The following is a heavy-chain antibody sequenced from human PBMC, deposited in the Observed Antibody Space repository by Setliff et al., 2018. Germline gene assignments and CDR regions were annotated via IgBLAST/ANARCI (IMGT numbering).Heavy chain of an antibody. CDR1: GTSISTGPYY. J-gene: IGHJ4*02. Sequence: SETLSLTCTVSGTSISTGPYYWTWIRQSAERGLEWIGQIFSRGSTSYNPSLKSRVTMSVDISKSQFSLKLTSVTPADTAVYFCARMTLWDNSAYYPDFWGRGTLVTVSS. CDR3: ARMTLWDNSAYYPDF. CDR2: IFSRGST. D-gene: IGHD3-22*01. V-gene: IGHV4-61*10.